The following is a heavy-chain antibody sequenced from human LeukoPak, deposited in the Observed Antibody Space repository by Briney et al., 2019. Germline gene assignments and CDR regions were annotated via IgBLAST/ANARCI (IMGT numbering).Heavy chain of an antibody. CDR3: ARGGSNIAGGDY. D-gene: IGHD2/OR15-2a*01. CDR2: ISSSSSYI. J-gene: IGHJ4*02. CDR1: GFTFSSYS. V-gene: IGHV3-21*01. Sequence: GGSLRLSCAASGFTFSSYSMNWVRQAPGKGLEWVSSISSSSSYIYYADSVKGRFTISRDNAENSLYLQMNSLRAEDAAVYYCARGGSNIAGGDYWGQGTLVTVSS.